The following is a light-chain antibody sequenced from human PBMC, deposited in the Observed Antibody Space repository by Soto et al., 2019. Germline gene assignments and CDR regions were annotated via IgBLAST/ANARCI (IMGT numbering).Light chain of an antibody. Sequence: SALTQPASLSGSPGQSITLSRTGNSSDVVGYNYVSWYQHHPGKAPKLMIYDVSNRPSGVSNRFSGSKSGNAASLTISGLQPEDEADYYCSSYTTSNTRQIVFGTGTKVTVL. CDR3: SSYTTSNTRQIV. CDR1: SSDVVGYNY. CDR2: DVS. V-gene: IGLV2-14*03. J-gene: IGLJ1*01.